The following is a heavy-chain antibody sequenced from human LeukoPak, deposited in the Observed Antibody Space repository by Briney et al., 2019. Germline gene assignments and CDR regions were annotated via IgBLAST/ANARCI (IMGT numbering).Heavy chain of an antibody. CDR3: AKGDGHPNWYFDL. Sequence: PGGSLRLSCAASGFTFDDYAMHWVWQAPGKGLEWVSGISWNSGSIGYADSVKGRFTISRDNAKNSLYLQMNSLRAEDMALYYCAKGDGHPNWYFDLWGRGTLVTVSS. CDR1: GFTFDDYA. J-gene: IGHJ2*01. D-gene: IGHD2-8*01. V-gene: IGHV3-9*03. CDR2: ISWNSGSI.